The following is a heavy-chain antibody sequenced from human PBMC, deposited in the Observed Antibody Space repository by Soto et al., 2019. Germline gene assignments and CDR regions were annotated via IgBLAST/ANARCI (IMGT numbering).Heavy chain of an antibody. J-gene: IGHJ6*02. CDR3: ARGNDYPHARYYGMDV. D-gene: IGHD3-16*01. CDR1: GGTFSSYA. V-gene: IGHV1-69*01. CDR2: IIPIFGTA. Sequence: QVQLVQSGAEVKKPGSSVKVSCKASGGTFSSYAISWVRQAPGQGLEWMGGIIPIFGTANYAQKFQGRVTITADESTSTAYMERSSLRSEDTAVYYCARGNDYPHARYYGMDVWGQGTTVTVSS.